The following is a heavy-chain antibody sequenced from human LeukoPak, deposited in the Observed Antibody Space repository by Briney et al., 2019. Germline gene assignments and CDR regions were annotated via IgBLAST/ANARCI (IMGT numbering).Heavy chain of an antibody. D-gene: IGHD5-24*01. CDR2: GFHTGRT. V-gene: IGHV4-59*08. J-gene: IGHJ4*02. CDR1: GASISSYF. CDR3: ARHEMATTREFDY. Sequence: PSETLSLTCTVSGASISSYFWSWIRQPPGKGLEWIGYGFHTGRTNYSPSLNSRVIISVDTSKNQFSLKLTSVTAADTAVYYCARHEMATTREFDYWGQGTLVTVSS.